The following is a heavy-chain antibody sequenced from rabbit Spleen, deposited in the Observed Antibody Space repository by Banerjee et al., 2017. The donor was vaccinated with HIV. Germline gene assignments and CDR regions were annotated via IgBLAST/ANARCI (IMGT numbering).Heavy chain of an antibody. D-gene: IGHD8-1*01. Sequence: QEQLVESGGGLVQPGGSLKLSCKASGFDFSSYGVSWVRQAPGKGLEWIGYIDPIFGSTYYASWVNGRFTISSHNAQNTLYLQLNSLTAADTATYFCARDGIGSSDYYYYGMDLWGQGTLVTVS. CDR1: GFDFSSYG. CDR2: IDPIFGST. CDR3: ARDGIGSSDYYYYGMDL. V-gene: IGHV1S47*01. J-gene: IGHJ6*01.